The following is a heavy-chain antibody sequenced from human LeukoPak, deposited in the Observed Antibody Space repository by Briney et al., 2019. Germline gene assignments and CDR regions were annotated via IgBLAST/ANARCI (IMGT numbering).Heavy chain of an antibody. J-gene: IGHJ4*02. CDR2: INVGGAI. Sequence: SETLSLTCTVSGDSIGSGFYYWSWIRQTAGRGLEYIGRINVGGAINYNPSLISRVTMSVDTSKNQFSLKLSSVTAADTAVYYCASRHTLNPSSGEGNDWGQGTLVTVSS. V-gene: IGHV4-61*02. D-gene: IGHD2-15*01. CDR1: GDSIGSGFYY. CDR3: ASRHTLNPSSGEGND.